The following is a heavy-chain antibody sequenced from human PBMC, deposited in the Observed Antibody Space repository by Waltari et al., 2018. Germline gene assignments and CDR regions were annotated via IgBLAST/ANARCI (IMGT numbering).Heavy chain of an antibody. CDR3: ARIPYYYDKAPLDS. CDR2: IIPFFGSQ. V-gene: IGHV1-69*06. CDR1: EGTFSTYV. D-gene: IGHD3-22*01. Sequence: HVQLLQSGAEVKKPGSSVKLSCQASEGTFSTYVIIWVRQAPVQLLEWMGKIIPFFGSQDYAENFQGRITITADKSTTTTYLELSSLRSDDTAVYYCARIPYYYDKAPLDSWGQGTLVTVSP. J-gene: IGHJ4*02.